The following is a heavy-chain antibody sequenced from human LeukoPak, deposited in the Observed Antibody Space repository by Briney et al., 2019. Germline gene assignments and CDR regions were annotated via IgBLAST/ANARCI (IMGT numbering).Heavy chain of an antibody. CDR2: ISSSGSTI. J-gene: IGHJ3*02. Sequence: GGSLRLSCAASGFTFSSYEMNWVRQAPGKGLEWVSYISSSGSTIYYADSVKGRFTISRDNAKNSLYLQMNSLRAEDTAVYYCARGPGDRGRNAFDIWGQGTMVTVSS. CDR1: GFTFSSYE. V-gene: IGHV3-48*03. D-gene: IGHD7-27*01. CDR3: ARGPGDRGRNAFDI.